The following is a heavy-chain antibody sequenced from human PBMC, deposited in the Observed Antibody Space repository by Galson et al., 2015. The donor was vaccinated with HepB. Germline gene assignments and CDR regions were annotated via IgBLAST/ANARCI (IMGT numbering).Heavy chain of an antibody. CDR1: GFTFSSYW. V-gene: IGHV3-7*03. Sequence: SLRLSCAASGFTFSSYWMSWVRQAPGKGLEWMANIKQDGSEKYYVDSVKGRFTISRDNAKNSLYLQMNGLRAEDTAVYYCARDPRVVPAAIYAFDIWGQGTMVTVSS. CDR2: IKQDGSEK. CDR3: ARDPRVVPAAIYAFDI. D-gene: IGHD2-2*01. J-gene: IGHJ3*02.